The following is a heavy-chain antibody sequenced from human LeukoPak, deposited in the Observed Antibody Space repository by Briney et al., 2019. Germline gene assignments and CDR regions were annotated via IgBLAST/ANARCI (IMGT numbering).Heavy chain of an antibody. D-gene: IGHD6-13*01. CDR2: IYYSGST. CDR3: ARDVGIAAAGFDY. Sequence: GSLRLSCAASGFTVSSNYMSWVRQPPGKGLEWIGYIYYSGSTNYNPSLKSRVTISVDTSKNQFSLKLSSVTAADTAVYYCARDVGIAAAGFDYWGQGTLVTVSS. V-gene: IGHV4-59*02. CDR1: GFTVSSNY. J-gene: IGHJ4*02.